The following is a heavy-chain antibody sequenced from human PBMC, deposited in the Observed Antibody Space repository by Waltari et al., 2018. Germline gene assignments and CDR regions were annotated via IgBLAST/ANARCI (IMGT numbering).Heavy chain of an antibody. CDR1: GGSFSGYY. CDR2: INHSGST. D-gene: IGHD6-13*01. V-gene: IGHV4-34*01. CDR3: ARIVVQQLVRTPLNWYFDL. Sequence: QVQLQQWGAGLLKPSETLSLTCAVYGGSFSGYYWSWIRQPPGQGLEWIGEINHSGSTNYNPSLKSRVTISVDTSKNQFSPKLSSVTAADTAVYYCARIVVQQLVRTPLNWYFDLWGRGTLVTVSS. J-gene: IGHJ2*01.